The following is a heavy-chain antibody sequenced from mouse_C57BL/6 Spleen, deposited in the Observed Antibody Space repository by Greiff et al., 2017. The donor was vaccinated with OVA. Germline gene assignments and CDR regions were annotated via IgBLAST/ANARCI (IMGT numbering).Heavy chain of an antibody. J-gene: IGHJ2*01. CDR1: GYTFTSYG. Sequence: VKLMESGAELARPGASVKLSCKASGYTFTSYGISWVKQRTGQGLEWIGEIYPRSGNTYYNEKFKGKATLTADKSSSTAYMELRSLTSEDSAVYFCARSYYDYDDVDYWGQGTTLTVSS. V-gene: IGHV1-81*01. CDR2: IYPRSGNT. CDR3: ARSYYDYDDVDY. D-gene: IGHD2-4*01.